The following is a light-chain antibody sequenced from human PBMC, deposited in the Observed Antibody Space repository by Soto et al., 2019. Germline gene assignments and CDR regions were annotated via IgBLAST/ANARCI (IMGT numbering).Light chain of an antibody. CDR1: QSVSSNY. J-gene: IGKJ1*01. V-gene: IGKV3-20*01. CDR3: QQYGSLSWT. Sequence: SHSPGTLSLSKGERATLSCRASQSVSSNYLAWYQQKSGQAPRLLIYGASTRATGVPDRFSGSGSGTDFTLTISRLEPEDFAVYHCQQYGSLSWTFGQGTKVDI. CDR2: GAS.